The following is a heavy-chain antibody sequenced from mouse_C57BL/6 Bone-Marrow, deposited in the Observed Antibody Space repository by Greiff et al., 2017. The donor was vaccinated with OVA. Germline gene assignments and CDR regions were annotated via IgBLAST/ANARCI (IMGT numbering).Heavy chain of an antibody. Sequence: QVQLQQSGAELARPGASVKLSCKASGYTFTSYGISWVKQRTGQGLEWIGEIYPRSGNTYYNEKFKGKATLTADKSSSTAYMELRSLTSEDSAVYFCARGRGFGPWFASWGQGTLVTVSA. CDR1: GYTFTSYG. CDR3: ARGRGFGPWFAS. J-gene: IGHJ3*01. V-gene: IGHV1-81*01. CDR2: IYPRSGNT.